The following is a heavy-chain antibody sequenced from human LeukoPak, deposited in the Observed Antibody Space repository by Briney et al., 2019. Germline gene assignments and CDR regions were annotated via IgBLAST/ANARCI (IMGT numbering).Heavy chain of an antibody. V-gene: IGHV3-7*01. CDR1: GFTFSRYW. J-gene: IGHJ3*02. CDR3: ARVSDAFDI. CDR2: IKQDGSEK. Sequence: GGSLRLSCAASGFTFSRYWMSWVRQAPGKGLEWVANIKQDGSEKYYVDSVKGRFTISRDNAKKSLYLQMNSLRAENTAVYYCARVSDAFDIWGQETMVTVSS.